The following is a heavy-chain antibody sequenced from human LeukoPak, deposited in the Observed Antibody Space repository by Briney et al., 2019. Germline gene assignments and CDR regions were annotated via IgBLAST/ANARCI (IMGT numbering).Heavy chain of an antibody. V-gene: IGHV4-61*01. CDR1: GGSISASSYY. CDR2: IYYSGST. Sequence: KSSETLSLTCTVSGGSISASSYYWSWIRQPPGKGLEWIVYIYYSGSTNYNPSLKSRVTISVDTSKNQFSLKLSSVTAADTAVYYCARVQSTSDYDFWSGLGFDPWGQGTLVTVSS. D-gene: IGHD3-3*01. J-gene: IGHJ5*02. CDR3: ARVQSTSDYDFWSGLGFDP.